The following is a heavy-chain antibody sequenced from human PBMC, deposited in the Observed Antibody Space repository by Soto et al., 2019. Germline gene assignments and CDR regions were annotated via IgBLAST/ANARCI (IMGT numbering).Heavy chain of an antibody. V-gene: IGHV3-21*01. Sequence: EVQLVESGGGLVKPGGSLILSCAASGFTFSSYSMNWVRQAPGKGLEWVSSISSSSSYIYYADSVKGRFTISRDNAKNSLYLQMNSLRAEDTAVYYCARDFGFWSGSYFDYWAREPWSPSPQ. J-gene: IGHJ4*02. CDR2: ISSSSSYI. D-gene: IGHD3-3*01. CDR1: GFTFSSYS. CDR3: ARDFGFWSGSYFDY.